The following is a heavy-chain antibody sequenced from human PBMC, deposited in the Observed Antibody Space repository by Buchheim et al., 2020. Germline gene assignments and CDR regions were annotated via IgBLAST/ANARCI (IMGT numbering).Heavy chain of an antibody. D-gene: IGHD6-13*01. CDR1: GFTFSSYW. Sequence: EVQLVESGGGLVQPGGSLRLSCAASGFTFSSYWMSWVRQAPGKGLEWVANIKQDGSEKYYVDSVKGRSTISRDNAKNSLYLQMNNLRAEDTAVYYCARERSSSWYSVYYFDYWGQGTL. CDR3: ARERSSSWYSVYYFDY. V-gene: IGHV3-7*01. CDR2: IKQDGSEK. J-gene: IGHJ4*02.